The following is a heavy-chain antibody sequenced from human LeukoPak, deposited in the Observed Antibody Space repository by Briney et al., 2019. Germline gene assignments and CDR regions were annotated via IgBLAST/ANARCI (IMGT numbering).Heavy chain of an antibody. CDR3: ARAKKYYYDSSGYLIDY. J-gene: IGHJ4*02. D-gene: IGHD3-22*01. V-gene: IGHV4-34*01. CDR2: INHSGST. Sequence: EPSETLSLTCAVYGGSFSGYYWSWIRQPPGKGLEWIGEINHSGSTNYNPSLKSRVTISVDTSKNQFSLKLSSVTAADTAVYYCARAKKYYYDSSGYLIDYWGQGTLVTVSS. CDR1: GGSFSGYY.